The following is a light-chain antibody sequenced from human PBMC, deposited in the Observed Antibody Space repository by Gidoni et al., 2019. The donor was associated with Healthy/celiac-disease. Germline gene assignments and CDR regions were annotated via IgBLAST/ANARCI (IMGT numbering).Light chain of an antibody. V-gene: IGLV3-21*04. J-gene: IGLJ2*01. CDR1: NIGSKS. CDR2: DDS. CDR3: QVWDSSSDPYVV. Sequence: YVLTQPPSVLVAPGKTARITWGGNNIGSKSVHWYQQKPGQAPVLVIYDDSDRPSGIPERFSGSNSGNTATLTISRVEAGDEADYYCQVWDSSSDPYVVFGGGTKLTVL.